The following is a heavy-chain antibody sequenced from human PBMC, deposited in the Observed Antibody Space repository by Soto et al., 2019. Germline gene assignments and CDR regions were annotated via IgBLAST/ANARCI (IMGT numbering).Heavy chain of an antibody. D-gene: IGHD3-10*01. J-gene: IGHJ6*03. Sequence: QVTLKESGPVLVKPTETLTLTCTVSGFSLSNARMGVSWIRQPPGKALEWLAHIFSNDEKSYSTSLKSRLTTSKDTSKRQVVLTMTNMDPVDTATYYCARIDSYGSGSYSLYYMDVWGKGTTVTVSS. CDR3: ARIDSYGSGSYSLYYMDV. V-gene: IGHV2-26*01. CDR2: IFSNDEK. CDR1: GFSLSNARMG.